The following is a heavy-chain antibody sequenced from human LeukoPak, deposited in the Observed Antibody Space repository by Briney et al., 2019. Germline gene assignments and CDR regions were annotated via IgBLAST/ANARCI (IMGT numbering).Heavy chain of an antibody. Sequence: GGSLRLSCAASGFTFSSYAMHWVRQAPGKGLEWVAVISYDGSNKYYADPVKGRFTISRDNSKNTLYLQMNSLRAEDTAVYYCARGGLWWLLDYWGQGTLVTVSS. CDR2: ISYDGSNK. J-gene: IGHJ4*02. D-gene: IGHD2-15*01. CDR1: GFTFSSYA. V-gene: IGHV3-30*04. CDR3: ARGGLWWLLDY.